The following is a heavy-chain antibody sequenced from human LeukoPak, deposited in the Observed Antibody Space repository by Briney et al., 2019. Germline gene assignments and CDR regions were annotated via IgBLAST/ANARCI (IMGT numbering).Heavy chain of an antibody. Sequence: PGGSLRLSCAASGFTFSSYGMHWVRQAPGKGLEWVAFIRYDGSNKYYADSVKGRFTISRDNSKHTLYLQMNSLRAEDTAVYYCAKDTATMTHDAFDIWGQGTMVTVSS. V-gene: IGHV3-30*02. J-gene: IGHJ3*02. CDR2: IRYDGSNK. CDR3: AKDTATMTHDAFDI. D-gene: IGHD3-22*01. CDR1: GFTFSSYG.